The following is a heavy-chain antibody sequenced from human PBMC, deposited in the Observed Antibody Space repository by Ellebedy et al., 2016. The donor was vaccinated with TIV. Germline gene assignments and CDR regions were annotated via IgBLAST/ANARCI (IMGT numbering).Heavy chain of an antibody. Sequence: GESLKISCAVSGFTFSSYSMNWVRQAPGKGLEWVSYISNSDTIYYADSVRGRFTISRDKAKKSVYLQMNSLRVEDTAVYYCARDAMMWIFDSWGQGTLVTVSS. J-gene: IGHJ4*02. CDR3: ARDAMMWIFDS. D-gene: IGHD2-2*01. CDR2: ISNSDTI. CDR1: GFTFSSYS. V-gene: IGHV3-48*01.